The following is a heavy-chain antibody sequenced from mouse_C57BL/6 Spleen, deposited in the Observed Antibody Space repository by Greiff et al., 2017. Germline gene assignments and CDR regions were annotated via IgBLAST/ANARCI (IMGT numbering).Heavy chain of an antibody. CDR2: IYPGSGST. J-gene: IGHJ4*01. CDR3: ARGGDYGPGYAMDY. V-gene: IGHV1-55*01. Sequence: QVQLQQPGAELVKPGASVKMSCKASGYTFTSYWITWVKRRPGQGLGWIGDIYPGSGSTNYNEKFKSKATLTGDTSSSTADMQLSSRTSEDSAVYYCARGGDYGPGYAMDYWGQGTSVTVSS. CDR1: GYTFTSYW. D-gene: IGHD1-1*02.